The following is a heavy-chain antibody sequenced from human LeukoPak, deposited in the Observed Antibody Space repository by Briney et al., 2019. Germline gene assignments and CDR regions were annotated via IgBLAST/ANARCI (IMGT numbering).Heavy chain of an antibody. V-gene: IGHV4-59*01. CDR1: GDSISSWY. Sequence: KTSETLSLTCAVSGDSISSWYWSWIRQPPGKGLEWIGYIYYSGTTYYNPSLKSRVSISFDTSKNQFSLKLSSVTAADTAVYYCARAGQSNYARYFDYWGQGTLVTVSS. CDR2: IYYSGTT. D-gene: IGHD1-7*01. CDR3: ARAGQSNYARYFDY. J-gene: IGHJ4*02.